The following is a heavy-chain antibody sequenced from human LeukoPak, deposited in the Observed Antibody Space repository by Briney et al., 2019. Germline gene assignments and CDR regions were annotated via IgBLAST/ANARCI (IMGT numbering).Heavy chain of an antibody. V-gene: IGHV3-49*04. CDR3: TRDIKHTYYYDSSGYYYGY. J-gene: IGHJ4*02. D-gene: IGHD3-22*01. CDR2: IRSKAYGGTT. CDR1: GFTFGDYA. Sequence: PGGSLRLSCTASGFTFGDYAMSWVRQAPGKGLEWVGFIRSKAYGGTTEYAASVKGRFTISRDDSKSIAYLQMNSLKTEDAAVYYCTRDIKHTYYYDSSGYYYGYWGQGTLVTVSS.